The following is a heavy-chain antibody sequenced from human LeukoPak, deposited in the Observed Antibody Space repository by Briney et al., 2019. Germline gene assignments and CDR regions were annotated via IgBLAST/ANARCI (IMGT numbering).Heavy chain of an antibody. D-gene: IGHD6-19*01. V-gene: IGHV3-23*01. CDR2: ISSSLTST. Sequence: PGRSLRLSCAASGFTFSVYAMHWVRQAPGKGLEWVSGISSSLTSTYYADSVKGRFTISRDNSKNTLYLQMNSLRAEDTAVYYCVKPAYTSGWYDYWGQGTLVTVSS. J-gene: IGHJ4*02. CDR1: GFTFSVYA. CDR3: VKPAYTSGWYDY.